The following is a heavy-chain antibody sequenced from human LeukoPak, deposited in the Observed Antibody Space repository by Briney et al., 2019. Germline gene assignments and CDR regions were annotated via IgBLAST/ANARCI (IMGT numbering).Heavy chain of an antibody. CDR3: ARDGAGSSSYYYYMDV. CDR2: IYTSGST. D-gene: IGHD6-6*01. V-gene: IGHV4-61*02. CDR1: GGSISTGSYY. Sequence: SETLSLTCTVSGGSISTGSYYCSWIRQPAGKGLGWIGRIYTSGSTNYNPSLKSRVTISVDTSKNQFSLKLSSVTAADTAVYYCARDGAGSSSYYYYMDVWGKGTTVTVSS. J-gene: IGHJ6*03.